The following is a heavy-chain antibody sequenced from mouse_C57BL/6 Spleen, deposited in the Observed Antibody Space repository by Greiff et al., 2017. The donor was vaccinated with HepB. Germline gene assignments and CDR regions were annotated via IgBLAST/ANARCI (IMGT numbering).Heavy chain of an antibody. CDR1: GFSFNTYA. Sequence: DVMLVESGGGLVQPKGSLKLSCAASGFSFNTYAMNWVRQAPGKGLEWVARIRSKSNNYATYYADSVKDRFTISRDDSESMLYLQMNNLKTEDTAMYYCVRQTAQALFAYWGQGTLVTVSA. CDR3: VRQTAQALFAY. D-gene: IGHD3-2*02. V-gene: IGHV10-1*01. J-gene: IGHJ3*01. CDR2: IRSKSNNYAT.